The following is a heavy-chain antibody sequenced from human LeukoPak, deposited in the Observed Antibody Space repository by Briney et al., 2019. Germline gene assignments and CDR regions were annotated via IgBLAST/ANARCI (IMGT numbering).Heavy chain of an antibody. CDR2: IRSGGSPI. D-gene: IGHD3-10*01. V-gene: IGHV3-48*04. CDR3: TRGTYYHGSGDAFDI. Sequence: GGSLRLSCAASGFTFSSYSMNWVRQAPGKGLEWVSYIRSGGSPIYYADSVKGRFTISRDNAKDSLYLQMNSLRAEDTAVYYCTRGTYYHGSGDAFDIWGQGTMVTVSS. J-gene: IGHJ3*02. CDR1: GFTFSSYS.